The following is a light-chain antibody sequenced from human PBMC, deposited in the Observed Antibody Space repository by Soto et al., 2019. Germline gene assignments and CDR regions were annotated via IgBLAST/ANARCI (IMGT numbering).Light chain of an antibody. CDR3: QQYNNSPRT. CDR2: GAS. V-gene: IGKV3-15*01. Sequence: LVMTQSPATLSVSPGESATLSRRASQSVSSDLAWYHQKTGQAPRFLIYGASTRDTGIPARFSGSGSGTEFTLTINRLQSEDFAVDYCQQYNNSPRTFGQGTKVDIK. CDR1: QSVSSD. J-gene: IGKJ1*01.